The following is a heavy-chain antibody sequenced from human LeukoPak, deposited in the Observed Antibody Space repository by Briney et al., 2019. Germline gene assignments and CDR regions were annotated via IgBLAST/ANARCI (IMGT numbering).Heavy chain of an antibody. D-gene: IGHD2-15*01. V-gene: IGHV1-2*02. CDR2: INPNIGGT. Sequence: ASVKVSCKPSGYIFTALYIHWVRQAPRQGLEWMGWINPNIGGTSFAKKFQGRVTLTRDTSITTTYLELTGLRSDDTAVYFCARGDCSGVSCYSVDSWGQGTLVTVSS. CDR3: ARGDCSGVSCYSVDS. J-gene: IGHJ4*02. CDR1: GYIFTALY.